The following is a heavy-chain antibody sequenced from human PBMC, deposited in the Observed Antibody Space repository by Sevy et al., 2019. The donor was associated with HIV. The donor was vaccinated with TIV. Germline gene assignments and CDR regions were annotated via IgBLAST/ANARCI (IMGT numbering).Heavy chain of an antibody. V-gene: IGHV4-59*01. Sequence: SETLSLTCTVSGGSISSYYWSWIRQPPGKGLEWIGYIYYSGSTNYNPSLKSRVTISVDTSKNQFSLKLGSVTAADTAVYYCAISAPADGAVAGTGYYYYMDVWGKGTTVTVSS. CDR1: GGSISSYY. CDR3: AISAPADGAVAGTGYYYYMDV. CDR2: IYYSGST. J-gene: IGHJ6*03. D-gene: IGHD6-19*01.